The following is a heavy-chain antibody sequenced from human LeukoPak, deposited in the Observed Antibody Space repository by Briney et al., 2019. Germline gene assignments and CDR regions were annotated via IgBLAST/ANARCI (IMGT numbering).Heavy chain of an antibody. CDR3: ATGAYSYAPDY. V-gene: IGHV4-59*01. J-gene: IGHJ4*02. CDR1: GGSISSYY. D-gene: IGHD5-18*01. CDR2: IYYNGTT. Sequence: PSETLSLTCTVSGGSISSYYWSWIRQPPGKGLEWIGYIYYNGTTKYNPSLKSRVTISVDTSKNQFSLKLISVTAADAAVYYCATGAYSYAPDYWGQGTLVSVSS.